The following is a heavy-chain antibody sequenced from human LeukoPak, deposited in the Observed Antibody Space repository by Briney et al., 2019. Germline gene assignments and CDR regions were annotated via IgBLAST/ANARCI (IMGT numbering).Heavy chain of an antibody. Sequence: PETLSLTCTVSGGSISSYYWSWIRQPPGKGLEWIGYIYYSGSTNYNPSLKSRVTISVDTSKNQFSLKLSSVTAADTAVYYCARLDYYDSSGYYKGGFDYWGQGTLVTVSS. D-gene: IGHD3-22*01. J-gene: IGHJ4*02. CDR1: GGSISSYY. CDR2: IYYSGST. CDR3: ARLDYYDSSGYYKGGFDY. V-gene: IGHV4-59*01.